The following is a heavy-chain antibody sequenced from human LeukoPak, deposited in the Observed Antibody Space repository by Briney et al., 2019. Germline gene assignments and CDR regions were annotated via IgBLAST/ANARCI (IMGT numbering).Heavy chain of an antibody. V-gene: IGHV4-4*07. Sequence: SETLSLTCTVSDGSISSYYWSWIRQPAGKGLEWIGRIYTSGSTNYNPSLKSRVTMSVDASKNQFSLKLSSVTAADTAVYYCARAHITIFGASNWFDPWGQGTLVTVSS. CDR2: IYTSGST. CDR1: DGSISSYY. CDR3: ARAHITIFGASNWFDP. D-gene: IGHD3-3*01. J-gene: IGHJ5*02.